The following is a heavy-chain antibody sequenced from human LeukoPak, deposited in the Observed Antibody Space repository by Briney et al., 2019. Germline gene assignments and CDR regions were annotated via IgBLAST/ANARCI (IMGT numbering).Heavy chain of an antibody. Sequence: PSETLSLTCTVSGGSISSSSYYWGWIRQPPGKGLEWIGSVYYSGSTYHNPSLKSRVTISVDTSKNQFSLKLSSVTAADTAVYYCARRNYYDSSGMGAFDIWGQGTMVTVSS. CDR2: VYYSGST. D-gene: IGHD3-22*01. J-gene: IGHJ3*02. CDR3: ARRNYYDSSGMGAFDI. V-gene: IGHV4-39*01. CDR1: GGSISSSSYY.